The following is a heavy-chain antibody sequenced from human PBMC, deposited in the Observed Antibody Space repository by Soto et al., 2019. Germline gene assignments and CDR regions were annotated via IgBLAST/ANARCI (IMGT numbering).Heavy chain of an antibody. CDR1: GFVFSKSG. J-gene: IGHJ4*02. V-gene: IGHV3-23*01. D-gene: IGHD6-13*01. CDR3: AKDGLSDSPSAIDY. Sequence: VQLLESGGGFAQPGGSLRLSCAASGFVFSKSGMSWVRQAPGKGRAWVAGIGGSGRNTYYADSVKGRFIISRDNSKNTLFLHMNSLRAEDTAIYYCAKDGLSDSPSAIDYWGQGTLVTVSS. CDR2: IGGSGRNT.